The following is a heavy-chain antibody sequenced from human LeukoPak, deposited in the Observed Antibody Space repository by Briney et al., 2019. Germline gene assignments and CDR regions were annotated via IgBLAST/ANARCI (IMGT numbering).Heavy chain of an antibody. CDR3: AKDLITIFGVVTNGS. Sequence: LAGGSLRLSCAASGFTFNIYAMSWVRQAPGKGLEWVSAISETSRKTYYADSVKGRFTISRDNSKNTLYLQMNRLRAEDTAVYYCAKDLITIFGVVTNGSWGQGTLVTVSS. CDR2: ISETSRKT. V-gene: IGHV3-23*01. CDR1: GFTFNIYA. D-gene: IGHD3-3*01. J-gene: IGHJ5*02.